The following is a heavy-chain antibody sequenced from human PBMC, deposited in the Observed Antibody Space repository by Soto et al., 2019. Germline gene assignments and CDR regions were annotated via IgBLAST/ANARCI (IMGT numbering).Heavy chain of an antibody. V-gene: IGHV4-31*03. CDR1: GGSISSGGYY. CDR2: SYYTGSS. D-gene: IGHD5-12*01. J-gene: IGHJ4*02. CDR3: ARDLRGYSRYDYLDY. Sequence: PSETLSLTCTVSGGSISSGGYYWSWIRQHPGKGLEWVGYSYYTGSSYYNPSLKSRVTISVDASKNQLSLRLASVTAADTAVCYCARDLRGYSRYDYLDYWGQGIPVTVSS.